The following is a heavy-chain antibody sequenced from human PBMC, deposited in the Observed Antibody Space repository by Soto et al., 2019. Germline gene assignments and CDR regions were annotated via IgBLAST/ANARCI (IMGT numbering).Heavy chain of an antibody. V-gene: IGHV3-11*01. D-gene: IGHD3-22*01. Sequence: PGGSLRLSCAPSGFTFSDYYMSWIRQAPGKGLEWVSYISSSGSTIYDADSVKGRFTISRDNAKNSLYLQMNSLRAEDTAVYYCARMVFYYDRSGYYYVPDAFDIWGQGTMVTVSS. CDR3: ARMVFYYDRSGYYYVPDAFDI. CDR2: ISSSGSTI. CDR1: GFTFSDYY. J-gene: IGHJ3*02.